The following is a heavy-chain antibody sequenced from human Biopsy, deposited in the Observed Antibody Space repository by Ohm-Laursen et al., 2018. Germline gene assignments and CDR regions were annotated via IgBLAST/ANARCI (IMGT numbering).Heavy chain of an antibody. CDR3: ATTRSFDN. Sequence: SLRLSCAASGFTFSDFYMSWIRQAPGKGLEWISYISAAGPAMFYADSVRGRFTISRDNANKSLYLQMNSLRAEDTAVYYCATTRSFDNWGQGTLVTVSS. CDR1: GFTFSDFY. CDR2: ISAAGPAM. D-gene: IGHD5-24*01. J-gene: IGHJ4*02. V-gene: IGHV3-11*01.